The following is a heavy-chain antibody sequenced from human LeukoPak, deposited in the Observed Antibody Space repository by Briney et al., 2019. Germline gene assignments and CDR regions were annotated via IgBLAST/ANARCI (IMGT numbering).Heavy chain of an antibody. D-gene: IGHD3-10*01. J-gene: IGHJ6*02. CDR1: GGTFSSYA. CDR3: ARDRVLLWFGELIGPQTHGMDV. CDR2: INPSGGST. Sequence: GASVKVSCKASGGTFSSYAISWVRQAPGQGLEWMGIINPSGGSTSYAQKFQGRVTMTRDTSTSTVYMELSSLRSEDTAVYYCARDRVLLWFGELIGPQTHGMDVWGQGTTVTVSS. V-gene: IGHV1-46*01.